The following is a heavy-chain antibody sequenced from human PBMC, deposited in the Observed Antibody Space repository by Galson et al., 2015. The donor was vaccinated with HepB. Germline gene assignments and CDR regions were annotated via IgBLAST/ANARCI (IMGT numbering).Heavy chain of an antibody. D-gene: IGHD3-16*02. CDR1: GGTFSTYA. V-gene: IGHV1-69*13. Sequence: SVKVSCKASGGTFSTYAISWVRQAPGQGLEWMGGITPIFGTANYAQKFQGRVTITADESTSTAYMELSRLRSEDTAVYYCAREYYDYVWGSYRPYYFDYWGQGTLVTVSS. CDR3: AREYYDYVWGSYRPYYFDY. CDR2: ITPIFGTA. J-gene: IGHJ4*02.